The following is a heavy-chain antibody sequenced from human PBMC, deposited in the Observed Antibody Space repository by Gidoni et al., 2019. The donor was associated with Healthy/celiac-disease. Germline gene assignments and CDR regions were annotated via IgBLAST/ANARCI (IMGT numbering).Heavy chain of an antibody. CDR1: GGSISSSSYY. CDR2: IYYSGST. V-gene: IGHV4-39*07. Sequence: QLQLQESGPGLVKPSETLSLTCTVSGGSISSSSYYWGWIRQPPGKGLEWIGSIYYSGSTYYNPSLKSRVTISVDTSKNQFSLKLSSVTAADTAVYYCASHKQQLVRTQVDYWGQGTLVTVSS. D-gene: IGHD6-13*01. CDR3: ASHKQQLVRTQVDY. J-gene: IGHJ4*02.